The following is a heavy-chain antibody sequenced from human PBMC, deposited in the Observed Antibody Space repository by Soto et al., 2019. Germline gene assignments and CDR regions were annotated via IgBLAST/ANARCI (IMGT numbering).Heavy chain of an antibody. D-gene: IGHD3-16*02. Sequence: PGGSLRLSCAASGFTFSSYGMHWVRQAPGKGLEWVAVIWYDGSNKYYADSVKGRFTISRDNSKNTLYLQMNSLRAEDTAVYYYSFYPGDYHYYGMDVWGQGTTVTV. V-gene: IGHV3-33*01. CDR2: IWYDGSNK. J-gene: IGHJ6*02. CDR1: GFTFSSYG. CDR3: SFYPGDYHYYGMDV.